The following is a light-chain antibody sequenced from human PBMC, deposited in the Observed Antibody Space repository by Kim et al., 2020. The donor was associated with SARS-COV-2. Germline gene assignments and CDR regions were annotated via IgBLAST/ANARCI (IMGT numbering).Light chain of an antibody. CDR3: AAWDDRLSAWV. J-gene: IGLJ3*02. V-gene: IGLV1-47*01. CDR1: SSNIGSNY. CDR2: RSF. Sequence: GQSVTISCSGSSSNIGSNYVFWYQQLPRTAPKLLAYRSFQRPSGVPARFSGSKSGTSASLAISGLRSEDEADYYCAAWDDRLSAWVFGGGTKLTVL.